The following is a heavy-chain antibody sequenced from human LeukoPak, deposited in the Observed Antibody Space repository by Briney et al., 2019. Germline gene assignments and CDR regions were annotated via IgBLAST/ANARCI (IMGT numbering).Heavy chain of an antibody. CDR3: ARRRLAAGGTDTFDI. V-gene: IGHV3-7*01. CDR1: GFTFSSCW. Sequence: PGGSLRLSCAASGFTFSSCWITWVRQAPGKGLEWVANIKQDGSEKYYVESVKGRFTISRDNAKNSLYVQMNSLRAEDTAVYYCARRRLAAGGTDTFDIWGQGTMVTVSS. D-gene: IGHD6-13*01. CDR2: IKQDGSEK. J-gene: IGHJ3*02.